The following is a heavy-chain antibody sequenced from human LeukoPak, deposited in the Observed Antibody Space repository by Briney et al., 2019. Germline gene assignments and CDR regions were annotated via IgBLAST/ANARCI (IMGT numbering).Heavy chain of an antibody. CDR2: IIPIFGTA. V-gene: IGHV1-69*13. D-gene: IGHD1-26*01. CDR1: GYTFINYY. CDR3: ASPSGSYGAYFDY. Sequence: SVKVSCKASGYTFINYYIYWVRQAPGQGLEWMGGIIPIFGTANYAQKFQGRVTITADESTSTAYMELSSLRSEDTAVYYCASPSGSYGAYFDYWGQGTLVSVSS. J-gene: IGHJ4*02.